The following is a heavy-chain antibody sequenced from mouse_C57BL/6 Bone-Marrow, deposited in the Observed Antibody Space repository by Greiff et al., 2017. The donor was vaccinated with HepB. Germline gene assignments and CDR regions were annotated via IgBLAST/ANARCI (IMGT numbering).Heavy chain of an antibody. Sequence: VQLQESGPELVKPGASVKISCKASGYAFSSSWMNWVKQRPGKGLEWIGRIYPGDGDTNYNGKFKGKATLTADKSSSTAYMQLSSLTSEDSAVYFCAREKFPWFAYWGQGTLVTVSA. J-gene: IGHJ3*01. CDR1: GYAFSSSW. V-gene: IGHV1-82*01. CDR2: IYPGDGDT. CDR3: AREKFPWFAY.